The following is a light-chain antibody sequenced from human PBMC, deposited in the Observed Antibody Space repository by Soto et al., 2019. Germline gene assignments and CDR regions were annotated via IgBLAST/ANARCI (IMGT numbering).Light chain of an antibody. CDR2: GVF. J-gene: IGKJ1*01. V-gene: IGKV1-17*01. CDR3: LQHRSYPWT. CDR1: QVIGDD. Sequence: DIQMTQSPSSLSASVGDRVTLTCRASQVIGDDLGWYQQQPGRAPKRLIYGVFNLQSGVPSRFSGSGSGTEFTLTISRLQPEDFATYYCLQHRSYPWTFGQGTKVEIK.